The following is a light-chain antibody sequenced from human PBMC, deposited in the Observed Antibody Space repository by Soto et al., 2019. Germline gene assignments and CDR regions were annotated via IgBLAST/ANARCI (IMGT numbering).Light chain of an antibody. CDR3: YSAADNKMV. CDR1: VLAKKY. V-gene: IGLV3-27*01. J-gene: IGLJ2*01. CDR2: KDS. Sequence: SYELTQPSSVSVSPGQTARITCSGDVLAKKYDRWFQQKPGQAPVLVIYKDSERPSGIPERFSGSSSGTTVTLTISGAQVEDEADYYCYSAADNKMVFGGGTKLTVL.